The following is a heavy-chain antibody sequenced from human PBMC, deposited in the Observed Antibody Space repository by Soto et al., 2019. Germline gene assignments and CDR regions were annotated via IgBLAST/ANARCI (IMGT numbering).Heavy chain of an antibody. V-gene: IGHV1-46*01. CDR2: INPSGGST. CDR3: ARDAVDTAMAPGGYGMDV. D-gene: IGHD5-18*01. CDR1: EYTFTSYN. Sequence: GASVKVSCKASEYTFTSYNIHWVRQAPGQRIEWMGIINPSGGSTSYAQKFQGRVSMTRDTSTSTVYMELSRLRSEDTAVYYCARDAVDTAMAPGGYGMDVWGQGTTVTVSS. J-gene: IGHJ6*02.